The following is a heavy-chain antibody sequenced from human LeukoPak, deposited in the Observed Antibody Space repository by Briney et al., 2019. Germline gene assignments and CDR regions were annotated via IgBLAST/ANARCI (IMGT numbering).Heavy chain of an antibody. D-gene: IGHD1-26*01. J-gene: IGHJ5*02. CDR3: ASVKWELGS. CDR1: GGSISSSSYY. V-gene: IGHV4-39*01. Sequence: SETLSLTCTVSGGSISSSSYYWGWIRQPPGKGLEWIGSIYYSGSTYYNPSLKSRVTISVDTSKNQFSLKLSSGTAADTAVYYCASVKWELGSWGQGTLVTVSS. CDR2: IYYSGST.